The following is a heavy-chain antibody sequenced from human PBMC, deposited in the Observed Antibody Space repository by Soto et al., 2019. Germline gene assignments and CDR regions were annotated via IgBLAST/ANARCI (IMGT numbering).Heavy chain of an antibody. CDR2: INAGNGNT. CDR3: ARDSGPVKWFGLGYGMDV. J-gene: IGHJ6*02. D-gene: IGHD3-10*01. Sequence: ASVKVSCKASGYTFTSYAMHWVRQAPGQRLEWMGWINAGNGNTKYSQKFQGRVTITRDTSASTAYMELSSLRSEDTAVYYCARDSGPVKWFGLGYGMDVWRQRTTVTVSS. V-gene: IGHV1-3*01. CDR1: GYTFTSYA.